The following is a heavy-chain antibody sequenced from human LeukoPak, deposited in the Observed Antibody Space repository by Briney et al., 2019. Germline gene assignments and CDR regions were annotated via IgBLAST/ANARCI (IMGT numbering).Heavy chain of an antibody. CDR3: AKDPTNTMIVVVFFDY. Sequence: GGSLRLSCAASGLTFSSYAMSWVRQAPGKGLEWVSAISGSGGSTYYADSVKGRFTISRDNSKNTLYLQMNSLRAEDTAVYYCAKDPTNTMIVVVFFDYWGRGTLVTVSS. D-gene: IGHD3-22*01. V-gene: IGHV3-23*01. CDR1: GLTFSSYA. CDR2: ISGSGGST. J-gene: IGHJ4*02.